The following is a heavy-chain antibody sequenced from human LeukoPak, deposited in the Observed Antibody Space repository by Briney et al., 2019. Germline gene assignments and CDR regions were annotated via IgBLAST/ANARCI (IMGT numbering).Heavy chain of an antibody. CDR3: ARVGSYYDSGSYSDY. CDR2: INHSGST. J-gene: IGHJ4*02. CDR1: GASFNDYY. D-gene: IGHD3-10*01. V-gene: IGHV4-34*01. Sequence: SETLSLTCAVYGASFNDYYWSWIRQPPGKGLEWIGEINHSGSTNYNPSLKSRVTISVDTSKTQFSLRLSSVIAADTAIYYCARVGSYYDSGSYSDYWGQGTLVSVSS.